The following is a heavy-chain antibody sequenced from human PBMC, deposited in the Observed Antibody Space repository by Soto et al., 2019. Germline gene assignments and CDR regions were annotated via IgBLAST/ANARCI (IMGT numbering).Heavy chain of an antibody. V-gene: IGHV2-5*02. Sequence: QITLKESGPTLVKPTQTLTLTCTFSGFSFTSAGVGVGWIRQPPGKALEWLALISWDDDKRYSPSLKSRLTIAKDTSKNQVVLTMTNVDPVDTATYYCAHTRPGVGGSRWYGGAFDYWGQGTLVTVSS. J-gene: IGHJ4*02. D-gene: IGHD6-13*01. CDR1: GFSFTSAGVG. CDR3: AHTRPGVGGSRWYGGAFDY. CDR2: ISWDDDK.